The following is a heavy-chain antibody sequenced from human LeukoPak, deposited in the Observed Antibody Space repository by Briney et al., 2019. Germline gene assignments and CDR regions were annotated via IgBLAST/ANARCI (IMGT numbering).Heavy chain of an antibody. D-gene: IGHD6-13*01. CDR1: GYTFTGYY. CDR3: ARGREIPNAAAGTEWFDP. J-gene: IGHJ5*02. CDR2: INPNSGGT. Sequence: GASVKVSCKASGYTFTGYYMHWARQAPGQGLEWMGWINPNSGGTNYAQKLQGRVTMTTDTSTSTAYMELRSLRSDDTAVYYCARGREIPNAAAGTEWFDPWGQGTLVTVSS. V-gene: IGHV1-2*02.